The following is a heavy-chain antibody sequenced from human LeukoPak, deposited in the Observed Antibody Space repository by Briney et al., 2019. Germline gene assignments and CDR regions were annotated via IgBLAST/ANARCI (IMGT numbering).Heavy chain of an antibody. D-gene: IGHD6-13*01. CDR2: IYYSGST. CDR3: ARQDAGLRWSFDY. J-gene: IGHJ4*02. CDR1: GGSISSYY. Sequence: SETLSLTCTVSGGSISSYYWSWIRQPPGKGLEWIGYIYYSGSTNYNPSLKSRVTISVDTSKNQFSLKLSSVTAADTAVYYCARQDAGLRWSFDYWGQGTLVTVSS. V-gene: IGHV4-59*01.